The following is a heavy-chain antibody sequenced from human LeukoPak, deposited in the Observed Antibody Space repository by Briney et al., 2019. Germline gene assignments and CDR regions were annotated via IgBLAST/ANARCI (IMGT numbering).Heavy chain of an antibody. CDR3: ASHPPPSAYDFWSGYYSEGYYYYYYYMDV. CDR1: GFTFSSYS. CDR2: ISSSSSYI. J-gene: IGHJ6*03. D-gene: IGHD3-3*01. V-gene: IGHV3-21*01. Sequence: GGSLRLSCAASGFTFSSYSMNWVRQAPGKGLEWVSSISSSSSYIFYADSVKGRFTISRDNAKNSLYLQMNSLRAEDTAVYYCASHPPPSAYDFWSGYYSEGYYYYYYYMDVWGKGTTVTVSS.